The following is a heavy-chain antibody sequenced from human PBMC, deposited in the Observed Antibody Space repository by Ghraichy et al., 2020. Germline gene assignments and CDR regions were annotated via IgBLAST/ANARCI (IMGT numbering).Heavy chain of an antibody. D-gene: IGHD5-12*01. J-gene: IGHJ5*02. CDR3: AREGGRKWLRFRDKADNWFDP. CDR2: INHSGST. CDR1: GGSFSGYY. V-gene: IGHV4-34*01. Sequence: SETLSLTCAVYGGSFSGYYWSWIRQPPGKGLEWIGEINHSGSTNYNPSLKSRVTISVDTSKNQFSLKLSSVTAADTAVYYCAREGGRKWLRFRDKADNWFDPWGQGTLVTVSS.